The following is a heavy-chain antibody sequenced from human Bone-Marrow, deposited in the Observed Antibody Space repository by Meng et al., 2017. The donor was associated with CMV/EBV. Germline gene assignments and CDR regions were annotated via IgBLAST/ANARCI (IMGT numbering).Heavy chain of an antibody. D-gene: IGHD3-22*01. CDR3: ARGEWHYYYDSSGYYRNWFDP. CDR1: GGSISSSSYY. J-gene: IGHJ5*02. CDR2: IYYSGST. V-gene: IGHV4-39*07. Sequence: SETLSLTCTVSGGSISSSSYYWGWIRQPPGKGLEWIGSIYYSGSTYYNPSLKSRVTISVDTSKNQFSLKLSSVTAADTAVYYCARGEWHYYYDSSGYYRNWFDPWGHGTLVTVSS.